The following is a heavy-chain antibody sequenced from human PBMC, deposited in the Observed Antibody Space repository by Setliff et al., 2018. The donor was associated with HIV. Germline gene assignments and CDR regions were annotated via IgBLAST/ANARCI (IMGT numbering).Heavy chain of an antibody. CDR3: ARVGLHGDPPTGYYFYMDV. CDR2: IDTTGST. V-gene: IGHV4-4*07. Sequence: SETLSLTCSVSGGSMSTFYWSWIRQPAGKGLEWLGHIDTTGSTTYNPTLKRRVTISVDTSKNQFSLRLSSVTAADTAVYFCARVGLHGDPPTGYYFYMDVWGKGTTVTVSS. D-gene: IGHD4-17*01. CDR1: GGSMSTFY. J-gene: IGHJ6*03.